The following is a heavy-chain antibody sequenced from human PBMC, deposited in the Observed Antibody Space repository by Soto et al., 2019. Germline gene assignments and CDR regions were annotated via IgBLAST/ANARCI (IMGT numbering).Heavy chain of an antibody. CDR2: IRHDGSDI. CDR1: AFIFTGYG. V-gene: IGHV3-33*01. D-gene: IGHD1-26*01. Sequence: QVHLVESGGGVVQPGRSLRLSCAASAFIFTGYGMHWVRQAPGKGLEWVAVIRHDGSDIHYADSVKGRFIISRDNSKNTLYLQMNCLRAEDTAVYYCERDGVGGTAYFGYFDYWGQGTLVTVSS. CDR3: ERDGVGGTAYFGYFDY. J-gene: IGHJ4*02.